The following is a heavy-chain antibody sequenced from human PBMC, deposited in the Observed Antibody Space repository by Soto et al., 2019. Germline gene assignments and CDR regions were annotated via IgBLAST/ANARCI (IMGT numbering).Heavy chain of an antibody. CDR1: GGSFSGYY. Sequence: SETLSLTCAVYGGSFSGYYWSWIRQPPGKGLEWIGEINHSGGTNYNPSLKSRVTISVDTSKNQFSLNLSSVTAADTAVYYCAGGRGRQQLVMSYYYGMDVWGQGTTVTVSS. CDR2: INHSGGT. CDR3: AGGRGRQQLVMSYYYGMDV. J-gene: IGHJ6*02. D-gene: IGHD6-13*01. V-gene: IGHV4-34*01.